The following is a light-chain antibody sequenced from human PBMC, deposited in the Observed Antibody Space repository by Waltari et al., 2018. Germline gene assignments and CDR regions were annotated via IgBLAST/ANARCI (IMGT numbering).Light chain of an antibody. CDR1: RSNIGNNY. CDR2: EDT. V-gene: IGLV1-51*02. Sequence: QSVLTQPPSVSAAPGQRVTISCSGGRSNIGNNYVSWYRQFQGTAPKLLIYEDTARPAGFAVRFSGSKSGTSATLDITGLQAGDEADYYCGTWDSSLSGAVFGGGTHLTVL. J-gene: IGLJ7*01. CDR3: GTWDSSLSGAV.